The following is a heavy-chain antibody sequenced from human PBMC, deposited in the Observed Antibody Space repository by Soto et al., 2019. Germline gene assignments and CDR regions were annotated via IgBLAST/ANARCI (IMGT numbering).Heavy chain of an antibody. CDR1: GGTFSSYT. Sequence: QVQLVQSGAEVKKPGSSVKVSCKASGGTFSSYTINWVRQAPGQGLEWMGSIIPILNISNFAQRFQGRVTITADKFMTAAYMELSSLRSEDTAVYYCAAAFANDYIPGVQYYYYMDVWVKGTTVTVSS. J-gene: IGHJ6*03. CDR3: AAAFANDYIPGVQYYYYMDV. V-gene: IGHV1-69*02. D-gene: IGHD4-4*01. CDR2: IIPILNIS.